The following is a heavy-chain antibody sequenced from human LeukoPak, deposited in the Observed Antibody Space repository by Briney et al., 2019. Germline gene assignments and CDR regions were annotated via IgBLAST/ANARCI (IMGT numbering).Heavy chain of an antibody. D-gene: IGHD3-10*01. CDR2: INPNSGGT. J-gene: IGHJ4*02. Sequence: ASVKVSCKASGYIFTGYYMHWVRQAPGQGLEWMGWINPNSGGTNYAQKFQGRVTMTRDTSIRTAYMDLSRLRSDDTAVYYCAGERYYGSGSVYNRVDYWGQGTLVTVSS. CDR3: AGERYYGSGSVYNRVDY. CDR1: GYIFTGYY. V-gene: IGHV1-2*02.